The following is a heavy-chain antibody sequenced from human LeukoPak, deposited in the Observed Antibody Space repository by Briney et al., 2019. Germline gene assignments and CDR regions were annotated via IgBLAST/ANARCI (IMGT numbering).Heavy chain of an antibody. J-gene: IGHJ4*02. CDR3: ARSASSHSSSSPFDY. V-gene: IGHV4-59*08. Sequence: SDALSLTCTVSGGSICRYYWSWLRQPTGRRLQRIRYIHYSGSTTYNPSLKCRVTLSADTSKNQFSLKLSSVTAADTAVYYCARSASSHSSSSPFDYWGQGTLVTVSS. CDR2: IHYSGST. CDR1: GGSICRYY. D-gene: IGHD6-6*01.